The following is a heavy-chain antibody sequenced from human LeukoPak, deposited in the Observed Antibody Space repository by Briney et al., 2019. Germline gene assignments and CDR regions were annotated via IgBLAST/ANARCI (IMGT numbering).Heavy chain of an antibody. CDR2: IRSKANNYAT. CDR3: ITRYQLGGNYYEY. D-gene: IGHD1-26*01. CDR1: GFTFSGSA. V-gene: IGHV3-73*01. Sequence: GGSLRLSCAASGFTFSGSAMHWVRQASGKGLEWVGRIRSKANNYATAYAASVKGRFTISRDDSKNTAYLQMNSPKTEDTAVYYCITRYQLGGNYYEYWGQGTLVTVSS. J-gene: IGHJ4*02.